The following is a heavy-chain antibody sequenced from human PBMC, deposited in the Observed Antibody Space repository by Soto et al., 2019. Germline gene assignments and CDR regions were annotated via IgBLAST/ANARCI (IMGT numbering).Heavy chain of an antibody. Sequence: GGSLRLSCADSGFTFSSYAMSWVRQAPGQGLEWVSAISGSGGSTYYADSVKGRFTISRDNSKNTLYLQMNSLRAEDTAVYYCAKGRTTAYYYDSSGFNYWGQGTLVTAPQ. J-gene: IGHJ4*02. CDR2: ISGSGGST. CDR1: GFTFSSYA. D-gene: IGHD3-22*01. V-gene: IGHV3-23*01. CDR3: AKGRTTAYYYDSSGFNY.